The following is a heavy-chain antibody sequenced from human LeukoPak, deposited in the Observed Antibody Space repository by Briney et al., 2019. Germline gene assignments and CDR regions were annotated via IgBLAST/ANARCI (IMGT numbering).Heavy chain of an antibody. J-gene: IGHJ5*02. D-gene: IGHD6-6*01. Sequence: PGGSLRLSCAASGFTFSSYWMHWVRQAPGKGLVWVSRINSDGSSTSYADSVKGRFTISRDNAKNTLYLQMNSLRAEDTAVYYCAKDGGSIAARPRFDPWGQGTLVTVSS. CDR3: AKDGGSIAARPRFDP. V-gene: IGHV3-74*01. CDR2: INSDGSST. CDR1: GFTFSSYW.